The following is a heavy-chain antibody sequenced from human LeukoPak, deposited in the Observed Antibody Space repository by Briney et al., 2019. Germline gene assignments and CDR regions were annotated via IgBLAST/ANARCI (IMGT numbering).Heavy chain of an antibody. J-gene: IGHJ4*02. D-gene: IGHD4-17*01. V-gene: IGHV5-51*01. CDR2: IYPGDSDT. Sequence: GESLKISCKGSGYSFTSYWIGWVRQMPGKGLEWMGIIYPGDSDTRYSPSFQGQVTISADKSISTAYLQWSSLKASDTAMYYCARSPPPYGDPPGVFDYWGQGTLVTGSS. CDR3: ARSPPPYGDPPGVFDY. CDR1: GYSFTSYW.